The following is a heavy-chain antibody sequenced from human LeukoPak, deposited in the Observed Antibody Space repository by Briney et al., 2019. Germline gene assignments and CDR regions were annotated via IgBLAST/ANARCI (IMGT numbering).Heavy chain of an antibody. CDR2: ISGSGGST. Sequence: GGSLRLSCAASGFTFSSYAMSWVRQAPGKGLEWVSAISGSGGSTYYADSVKGRFTISRDNSKNTLYLQMNSLRAEDTAVYYCAKKRRYYYSSGYTPINWFDPWGQGTLVTVSS. V-gene: IGHV3-23*01. D-gene: IGHD3-22*01. CDR1: GFTFSSYA. CDR3: AKKRRYYYSSGYTPINWFDP. J-gene: IGHJ5*02.